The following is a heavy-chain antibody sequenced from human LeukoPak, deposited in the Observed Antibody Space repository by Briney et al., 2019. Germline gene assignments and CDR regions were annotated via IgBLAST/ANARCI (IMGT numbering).Heavy chain of an antibody. CDR3: ARDWGGSYPKWNWFDP. J-gene: IGHJ5*02. CDR2: ISAYNGNT. D-gene: IGHD1-26*01. Sequence: ASVKVSCKASGYTFTSYGISWVRQAPGQGLEWMGWISAYNGNTNYAQKFQGRVTMTTDTSTSTAYMELRSLRSDDTAVYYCARDWGGSYPKWNWFDPWGQGTLVTVSS. CDR1: GYTFTSYG. V-gene: IGHV1-18*01.